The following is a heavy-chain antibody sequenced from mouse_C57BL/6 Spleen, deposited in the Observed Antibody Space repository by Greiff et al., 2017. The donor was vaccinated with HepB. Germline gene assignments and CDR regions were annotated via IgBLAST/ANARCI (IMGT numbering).Heavy chain of an antibody. V-gene: IGHV1-22*01. CDR2: INPNNGGT. J-gene: IGHJ3*01. CDR3: ARQPRHGSSFAY. CDR1: GYTFTDYN. D-gene: IGHD1-1*01. Sequence: EVQLQQSGPELVKPGASVKMSCKASGYTFTDYNMHWVKQSHGKSLEWIGYINPNNGGTSYNQKFKGKATLTVNKSSSTAYMELRSLTSEDSAVYYCARQPRHGSSFAYWGQGTLVTVSA.